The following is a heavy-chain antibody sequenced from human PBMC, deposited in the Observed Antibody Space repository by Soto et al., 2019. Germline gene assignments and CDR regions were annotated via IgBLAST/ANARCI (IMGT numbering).Heavy chain of an antibody. J-gene: IGHJ3*02. D-gene: IGHD2-2*01. V-gene: IGHV1-69*02. CDR2: IIPILSIA. Sequence: ASVKVSCKASGGTFSSYTISWVRQAPGQGLEWMGRIIPILSIANYAQKFQGRVTITADKSTSTAYMELSSLRSEDTAVYYCVSPSPYCSSTSCQGAFDIWGQGTMVTVSS. CDR3: VSPSPYCSSTSCQGAFDI. CDR1: GGTFSSYT.